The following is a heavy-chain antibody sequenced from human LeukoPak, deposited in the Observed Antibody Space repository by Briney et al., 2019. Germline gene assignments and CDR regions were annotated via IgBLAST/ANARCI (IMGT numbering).Heavy chain of an antibody. CDR3: ARDKRNSDGWYATFDI. CDR2: ISDNGGST. V-gene: IGHV3-64*01. J-gene: IGHJ3*02. Sequence: GGSLRLSCAVSGFIFNSYAMHWVRQVPGKGLEFVSGISDNGGSTYYANSVKDRFTISRDNSKNTLYLQMGSLRPEDMAIYYCARDKRNSDGWYATFDIWGQGTVVTVSS. D-gene: IGHD6-19*01. CDR1: GFIFNSYA.